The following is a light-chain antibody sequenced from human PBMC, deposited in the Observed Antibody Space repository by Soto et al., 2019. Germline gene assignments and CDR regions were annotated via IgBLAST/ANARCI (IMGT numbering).Light chain of an antibody. CDR2: EVS. J-gene: IGLJ1*01. CDR3: SSYAGSNNLGV. CDR1: SSDVGVYNY. Sequence: QSALTQPPSASGSPGQSVTISCTGTSSDVGVYNYVSWYQQHPGKAPKLMIYEVSKRPSGVPDRFSGSKSGNTASLTVSGRQAEDEADDYCSSYAGSNNLGVFGTGTKGTVL. V-gene: IGLV2-8*01.